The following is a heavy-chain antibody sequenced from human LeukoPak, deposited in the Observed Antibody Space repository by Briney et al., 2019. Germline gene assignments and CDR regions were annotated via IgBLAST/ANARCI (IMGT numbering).Heavy chain of an antibody. D-gene: IGHD3-22*01. CDR3: ATMYYYDTTGLYYFDY. V-gene: IGHV1-69*04. CDR2: IIPILGIA. CDR1: GGTFSSYA. J-gene: IGHJ4*02. Sequence: SVKVSCKASGGTFSSYAISWVRQAPGQGLEWMGRIIPILGIANYAQYFQGRVTFTADKSTSTAYMELSSLRSEDTAVYYCATMYYYDTTGLYYFDYWGQGTLVTVSS.